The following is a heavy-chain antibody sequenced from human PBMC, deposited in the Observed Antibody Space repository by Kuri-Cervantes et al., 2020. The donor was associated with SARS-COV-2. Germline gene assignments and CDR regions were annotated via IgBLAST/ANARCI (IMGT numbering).Heavy chain of an antibody. V-gene: IGHV3-53*01. D-gene: IGHD6-19*01. CDR3: ARSIIAVAGFGGRDY. CDR1: GFTVSGNY. CDR2: IYSGGST. Sequence: GGSLRLSCAASGFTVSGNYMSWVRQAPGKGLEWVSVIYSGGSTYYADSVKGRFTISRDNSKNTPYPQMNSLRAEDTAVYYCARSIIAVAGFGGRDYWGQGTLVTVSS. J-gene: IGHJ4*02.